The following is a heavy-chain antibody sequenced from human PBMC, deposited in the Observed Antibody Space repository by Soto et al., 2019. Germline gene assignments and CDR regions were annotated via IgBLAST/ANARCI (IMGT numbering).Heavy chain of an antibody. CDR1: GYTFTSYD. Sequence: QVQLVQSGAEVKKPGASVKVSCKASGYTFTSYDINWVRQATGQGLEWMGWMNPNSGNTGYAQKFQGRVTMTRNTSLSTAYMGLSSLRSEDTAVYYCARGTSYGRRYYYYGMDVWGQGTTGTVSS. J-gene: IGHJ6*02. CDR2: MNPNSGNT. CDR3: ARGTSYGRRYYYYGMDV. D-gene: IGHD5-18*01. V-gene: IGHV1-8*01.